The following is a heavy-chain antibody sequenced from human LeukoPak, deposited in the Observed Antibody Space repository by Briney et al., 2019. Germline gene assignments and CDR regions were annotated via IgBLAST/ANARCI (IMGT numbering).Heavy chain of an antibody. J-gene: IGHJ4*02. CDR2: ISSNGGST. Sequence: GGSLRLSCSASGFTFSSYAMHWVRQAPGKGLEYVSAISSNGGSTYYADSVKGRFTISGDNSKNTLYLQMSSLRAEDTAVYYCVKDSRGYSSGWYYFDYWGQGTLVTVSS. CDR3: VKDSRGYSSGWYYFDY. D-gene: IGHD6-19*01. CDR1: GFTFSSYA. V-gene: IGHV3-64D*06.